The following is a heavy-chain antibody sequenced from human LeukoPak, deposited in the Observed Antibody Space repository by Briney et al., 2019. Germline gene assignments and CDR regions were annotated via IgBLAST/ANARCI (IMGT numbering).Heavy chain of an antibody. J-gene: IGHJ4*02. V-gene: IGHV3-49*03. Sequence: GRSLRLSCTASGFTFGDYAMSWFRQAPGKGLEWVGFIRSKAYGGTTEYAASVKGRFTISRDDSKSIAYLQMNSLKTEDTAVYYCTGNPNLYDYALDYWGQGTLVTVSS. D-gene: IGHD3-16*01. CDR3: TGNPNLYDYALDY. CDR1: GFTFGDYA. CDR2: IRSKAYGGTT.